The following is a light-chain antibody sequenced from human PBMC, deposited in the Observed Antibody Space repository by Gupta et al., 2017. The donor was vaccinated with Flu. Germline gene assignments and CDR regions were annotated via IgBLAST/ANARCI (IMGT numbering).Light chain of an antibody. CDR2: RDG. J-gene: IGLJ3*02. Sequence: SSANIGIEYVYWYQQHPGTAPKLLIYRDGQGSSGVPGRFSGSKSGTSASLAISGLRSEDEADYYCAAWDDSLSGWVFGGGTKLTVL. CDR1: SANIGIEY. CDR3: AAWDDSLSGWV. V-gene: IGLV1-47*01.